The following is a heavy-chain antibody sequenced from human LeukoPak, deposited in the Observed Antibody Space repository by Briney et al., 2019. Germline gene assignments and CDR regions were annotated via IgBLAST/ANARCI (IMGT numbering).Heavy chain of an antibody. Sequence: ASVKVSCKASGYTFTSYFMHWVRQAPGQGLEWMGIINPSGGSTSYAQKFQGRVTMTRNTSISTAYMELSSLRSDDTAVYYCARGPPNWGYDYWGPGTLVTVSS. D-gene: IGHD7-27*01. J-gene: IGHJ4*02. CDR3: ARGPPNWGYDY. V-gene: IGHV1-46*01. CDR2: INPSGGST. CDR1: GYTFTSYF.